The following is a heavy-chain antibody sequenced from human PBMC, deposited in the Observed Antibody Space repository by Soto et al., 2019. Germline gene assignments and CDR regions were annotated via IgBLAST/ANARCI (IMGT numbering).Heavy chain of an antibody. CDR3: AHRVLRTVFGLVTTTAIYFDF. Sequence: QITLNESGPTVVRPTETLTLTCRFSGFSLTTSGVGVGWIRQSPGKAPEWLALIYWDDDKRYSASVKSRLTITKDTSKNQVVLTVSDLDPTDTATYYCAHRVLRTVFGLVTTTAIYFDFWGQVTPVAVSS. J-gene: IGHJ4*02. D-gene: IGHD3-3*01. V-gene: IGHV2-5*02. CDR2: IYWDDDK. CDR1: GFSLTTSGVG.